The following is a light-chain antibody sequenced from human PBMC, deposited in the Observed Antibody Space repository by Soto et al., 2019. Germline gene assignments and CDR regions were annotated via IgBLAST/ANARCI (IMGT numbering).Light chain of an antibody. CDR3: SSYTRRSTYV. J-gene: IGLJ1*01. CDR2: DVS. CDR1: SSDVGSYNV. V-gene: IGLV2-14*03. Sequence: QSVLTQPASVYGSPGQSITIPCSGTSSDVGSYNVVSWYQQHPGKAPKLVIYDVSNRPSGVSPRFSGAKSGNTASLTIAGLQAEDEADYYCSSYTRRSTYVFGTGTKVTVL.